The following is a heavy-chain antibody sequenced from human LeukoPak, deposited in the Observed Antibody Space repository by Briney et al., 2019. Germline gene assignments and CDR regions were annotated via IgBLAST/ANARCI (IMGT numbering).Heavy chain of an antibody. CDR3: ARGDSNGYGPDY. CDR2: ISSSSSGI. V-gene: IGHV3-48*02. J-gene: IGHJ4*02. CDR1: GFTFRSYS. D-gene: IGHD3-22*01. Sequence: GGSLRLSCAASGFTFRSYSMNWVRQAPGKGLEWVSYISSSSSGIYYADSVKGRFTISRDNAKNSLYLQMNSLRDEDTAVYYCARGDSNGYGPDYWGQGTLVTVSS.